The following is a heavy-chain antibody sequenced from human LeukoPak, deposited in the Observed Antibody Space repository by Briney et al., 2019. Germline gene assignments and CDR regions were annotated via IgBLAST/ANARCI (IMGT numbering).Heavy chain of an antibody. Sequence: GESLKISCKGSGYSFSNYWIGWVRQMPGKGLEWMGIIYPGDSDTRYSPSFQGQVTISADKSISTAYLQWSSLKASDTAMYYCARQEDIVATPADSSFDYWGQGTLVTVSS. D-gene: IGHD5-12*01. CDR3: ARQEDIVATPADSSFDY. V-gene: IGHV5-51*01. J-gene: IGHJ4*02. CDR1: GYSFSNYW. CDR2: IYPGDSDT.